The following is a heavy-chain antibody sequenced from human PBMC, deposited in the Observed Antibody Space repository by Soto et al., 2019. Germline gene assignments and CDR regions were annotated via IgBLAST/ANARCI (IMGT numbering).Heavy chain of an antibody. CDR3: ARGTMVRGVTNWFDP. CDR1: GGSISSGGYY. CDR2: FYYSGST. D-gene: IGHD3-10*01. J-gene: IGHJ5*02. Sequence: SETLSLTCTVSGGSISSGGYYWSWIRQHPGKGLEWIGYFYYSGSTYYNPSLKSRVTISVDTSKNQFSLKLSSVTAADTAVYYCARGTMVRGVTNWFDPWGQGTLVTVS. V-gene: IGHV4-31*03.